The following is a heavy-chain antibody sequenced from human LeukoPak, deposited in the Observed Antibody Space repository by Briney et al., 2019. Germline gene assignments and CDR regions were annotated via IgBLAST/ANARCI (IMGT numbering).Heavy chain of an antibody. D-gene: IGHD2-15*01. CDR2: IYSGGIT. J-gene: IGHJ4*02. V-gene: IGHV4-4*07. CDR3: ATEGPLIWRPPHFES. Sequence: SETLSLTCTVSGVSVSNYYWAWVRQPAGKGPEWIGRIYSGGITNYNPSLRSRVSVSLDTSKNQFSLKLNSVTATDTAVYYCATEGPLIWRPPHFESWGQGTLVIVSS. CDR1: GVSVSNYY.